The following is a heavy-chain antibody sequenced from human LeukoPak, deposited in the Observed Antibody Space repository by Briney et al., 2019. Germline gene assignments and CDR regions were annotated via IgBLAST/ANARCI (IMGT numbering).Heavy chain of an antibody. J-gene: IGHJ4*02. V-gene: IGHV3-11*04. Sequence: GGSLRLSCAASGFTFSDYNMRWIRQAPGKGLEWVSSISRSGSTKYYADSVKGRFTISRDNAKNSLYLQMNSLRAEDTAVYYCARDLYVVRGVISYWGQGTLVTVSS. D-gene: IGHD3-10*01. CDR3: ARDLYVVRGVISY. CDR2: ISRSGSTK. CDR1: GFTFSDYN.